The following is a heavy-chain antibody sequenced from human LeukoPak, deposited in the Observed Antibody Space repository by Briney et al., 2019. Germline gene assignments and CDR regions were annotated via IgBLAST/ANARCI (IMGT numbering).Heavy chain of an antibody. D-gene: IGHD4-11*01. CDR1: GYTFTSYY. V-gene: IGHV1-46*01. Sequence: ASVKVSCKASGYTFTSYYMHWVRQAPGQGLEWMGIINPSGGSTSYAQKFQGRVTMTRDTSTSTVYMELSSLRSEDTAVYYCARVGVSNYPYSWFDPWGQGTLVTVSS. CDR2: INPSGGST. J-gene: IGHJ5*02. CDR3: ARVGVSNYPYSWFDP.